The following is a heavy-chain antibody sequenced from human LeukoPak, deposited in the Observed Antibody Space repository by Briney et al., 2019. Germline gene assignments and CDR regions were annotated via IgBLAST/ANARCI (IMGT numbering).Heavy chain of an antibody. CDR2: IYYSGST. V-gene: IGHV4-59*11. Sequence: SETLSLTCTVSGGSISSHYWSWIRQPPGKGLEWIGYIYYSGSTNYNPSLKSRVTISVDTSKNQFSLKLSSVTAADTALYHCAREGPVLRYFDLWGRGTLVTVSS. J-gene: IGHJ2*01. CDR3: AREGPVLRYFDL. D-gene: IGHD3-9*01. CDR1: GGSISSHY.